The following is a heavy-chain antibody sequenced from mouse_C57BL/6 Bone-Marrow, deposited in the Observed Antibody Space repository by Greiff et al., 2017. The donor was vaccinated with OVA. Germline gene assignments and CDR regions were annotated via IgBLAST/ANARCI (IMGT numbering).Heavy chain of an antibody. J-gene: IGHJ2*01. V-gene: IGHV1-69*01. Sequence: VQLQQPGAELVMPGASVKLSCKASGYTFTSYWMHWVKQRPGQGLEWIGEIDPSDSYTNYNQKFQGKSTLTVDKSSSTAYMQLSSLTSEDSAVYYCARWEFYGNYGYWGQGTTLTVSS. CDR3: ARWEFYGNYGY. D-gene: IGHD2-1*01. CDR2: IDPSDSYT. CDR1: GYTFTSYW.